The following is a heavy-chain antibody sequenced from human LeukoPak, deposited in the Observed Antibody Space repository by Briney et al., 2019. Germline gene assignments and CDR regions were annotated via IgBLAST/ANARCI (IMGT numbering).Heavy chain of an antibody. CDR2: ISSLSGTI. V-gene: IGHV3-48*01. J-gene: IGHJ4*02. CDR1: GFTFSSYS. Sequence: GGSLRLSCAASGFTFSSYSMNWVRQAPGEGLEWVSYISSLSGTIYYADSVKGRFTISRDNSKNTLYLQMNSLRAEDTAVYYCARDKVDIVSALGYFDYWGQGTLVTVSS. D-gene: IGHD5-12*01. CDR3: ARDKVDIVSALGYFDY.